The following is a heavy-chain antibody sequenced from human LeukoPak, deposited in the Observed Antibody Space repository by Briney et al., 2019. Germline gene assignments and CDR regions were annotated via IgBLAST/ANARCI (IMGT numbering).Heavy chain of an antibody. CDR2: IYYSGST. D-gene: IGHD5-18*01. CDR3: ARLRRGVDTADSFHAFDI. CDR1: GGSISSYY. V-gene: IGHV4-59*08. J-gene: IGHJ3*02. Sequence: SETLSLTCTVSGGSISSYYWSWIRQPPGKGLEWIGYIYYSGSTNYNPSLKSRVTISVDTSKNQFSLKLSSVTDADTAVYYCARLRRGVDTADSFHAFDIWGQGTMVTVSS.